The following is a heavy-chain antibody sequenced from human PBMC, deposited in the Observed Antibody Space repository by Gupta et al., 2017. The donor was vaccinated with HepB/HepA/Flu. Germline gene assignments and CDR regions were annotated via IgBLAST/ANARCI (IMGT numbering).Heavy chain of an antibody. CDR3: TTKSY. V-gene: IGHV3-7*01. Sequence: EVLREESAGGLVPPGGCLRLPFDASRFTFRGHWMAWVRQAPGKGLEWVANINEAGSGRNYAGSVKGRFTISRDNARNSLYLQMSSRRDEDTAIYYCTTKSYWGQGTLVTVSS. CDR2: INEAGSGR. CDR1: RFTFRGHW. J-gene: IGHJ4*02.